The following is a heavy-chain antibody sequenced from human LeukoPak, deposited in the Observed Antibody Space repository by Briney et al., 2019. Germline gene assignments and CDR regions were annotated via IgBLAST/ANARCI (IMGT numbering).Heavy chain of an antibody. Sequence: SETLSLTCTVYGGSISSYYWSWIPQPAGKGREWLGRLYTSGSTNYNPSLKSRVTMSVATTNNHFTLQLSPVTAADKAVYYCARRSIVATVFDAFDIWGQGTMVTVSS. CDR2: LYTSGST. CDR3: ARRSIVATVFDAFDI. D-gene: IGHD5-12*01. J-gene: IGHJ3*02. V-gene: IGHV4-4*07. CDR1: GGSISSYY.